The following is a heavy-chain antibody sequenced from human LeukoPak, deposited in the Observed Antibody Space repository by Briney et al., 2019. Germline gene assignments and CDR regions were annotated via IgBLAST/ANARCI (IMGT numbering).Heavy chain of an antibody. Sequence: GGSLRLSCAASGFTFSSYGMHWVRQAPGKGLEWVAAIWYDGSNQYYEDSVKGRFTISRDNSRNTLYLQMNSLRADDTAVYYCAKPPIKYGDYQTYFDYWGQGTLVTVSS. D-gene: IGHD4-17*01. CDR3: AKPPIKYGDYQTYFDY. J-gene: IGHJ4*02. CDR1: GFTFSSYG. CDR2: IWYDGSNQ. V-gene: IGHV3-33*06.